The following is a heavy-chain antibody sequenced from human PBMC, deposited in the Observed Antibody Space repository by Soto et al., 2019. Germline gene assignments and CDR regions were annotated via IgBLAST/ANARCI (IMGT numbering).Heavy chain of an antibody. Sequence: QPGGSLRLSCAASGFTFSSYGMHWVRQAPGKGLEWVAVIWYDGSNKYYADSVKGRFTISRDNSKNTLYLQMNSLRAEDTAVYYCARGRQKTTKFDAFDIWGQGTMVTVSS. V-gene: IGHV3-33*01. J-gene: IGHJ3*02. CDR3: ARGRQKTTKFDAFDI. CDR2: IWYDGSNK. D-gene: IGHD1-26*01. CDR1: GFTFSSYG.